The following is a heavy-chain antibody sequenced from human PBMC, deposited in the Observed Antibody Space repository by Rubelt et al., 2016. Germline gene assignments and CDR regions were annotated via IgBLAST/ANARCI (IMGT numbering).Heavy chain of an antibody. Sequence: QVQLVESGGGVVQPGRSLRLSCAASGFTFSSYAMHWVRQAPGKGLEWVAVISYDGSNKYYADSVKGRFTISRDNSKNTLYLQMNSLRAEDTAVYYCAKEDDSGSPNWFDPWGQGTLVTVSS. V-gene: IGHV3-30*04. CDR2: ISYDGSNK. J-gene: IGHJ5*02. D-gene: IGHD1-26*01. CDR3: AKEDDSGSPNWFDP. CDR1: GFTFSSYA.